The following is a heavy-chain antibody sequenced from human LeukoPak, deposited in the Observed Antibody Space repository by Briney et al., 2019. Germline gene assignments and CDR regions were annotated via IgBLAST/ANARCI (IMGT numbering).Heavy chain of an antibody. V-gene: IGHV3-23*01. CDR3: AKPNYYGSGSYYLPFDY. CDR1: GFTFSSYA. D-gene: IGHD3-10*01. J-gene: IGHJ4*02. CDR2: ISGSGGST. Sequence: GGSLRLSCAASGFTFSSYAMSWVRQAPGKGLEWVSAISGSGGSTYYADSVKGRFTISRDNSKNTLYLQMNSLRAEDTAVYYCAKPNYYGSGSYYLPFDYWGQGTLVTVSS.